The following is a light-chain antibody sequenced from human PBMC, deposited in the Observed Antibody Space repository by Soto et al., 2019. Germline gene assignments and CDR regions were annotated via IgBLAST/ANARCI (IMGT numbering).Light chain of an antibody. J-gene: IGLJ2*01. CDR2: SDN. CDR3: AAWDDSLNGPV. V-gene: IGLV1-44*01. Sequence: QSVLTQPPSASGTPGQRVTISCSGSSSHIRSNTVNWYQHLPGTAPKLLIYSDNQRPSGVPDRFSGSMSGTSASLAISGLQSEDEADYYCAAWDDSLNGPVFGGGTKLTVL. CDR1: SSHIRSNT.